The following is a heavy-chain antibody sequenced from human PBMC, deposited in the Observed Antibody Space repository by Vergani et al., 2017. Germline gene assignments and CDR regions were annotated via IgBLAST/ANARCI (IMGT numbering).Heavy chain of an antibody. Sequence: EVQLVESGGGLVKPGGSLRLSCAASGFTFSSYSMNWVRQAPGKGLEWVSSISSSSSYINYADSVKGRFTISRDNAKSSLYLQMNSLRAEDTAVYYCAREGYDILTGYRLYCYYYYMDVWGKGTTVTVSS. J-gene: IGHJ6*03. CDR1: GFTFSSYS. CDR3: AREGYDILTGYRLYCYYYYMDV. D-gene: IGHD3-9*01. CDR2: ISSSSSYI. V-gene: IGHV3-21*01.